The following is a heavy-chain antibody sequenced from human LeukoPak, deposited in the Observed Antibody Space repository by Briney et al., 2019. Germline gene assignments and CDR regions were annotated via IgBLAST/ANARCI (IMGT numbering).Heavy chain of an antibody. CDR1: GGSISGHY. D-gene: IGHD2-21*02. J-gene: IGHJ5*02. CDR2: IFDNGST. V-gene: IGHV4-59*11. Sequence: SETLSLTCTVAGGSISGHYWTWIRQPPGKALEWIAYIFDNGSTNFNSSLQSRVTMSLDTSKDQFSRKSSSVTAADTAVYYCARVFRGVVTSNWFDPWGQGALVTVSS. CDR3: ARVFRGVVTSNWFDP.